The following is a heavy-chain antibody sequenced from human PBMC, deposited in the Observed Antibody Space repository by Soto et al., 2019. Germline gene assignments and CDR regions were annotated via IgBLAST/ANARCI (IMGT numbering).Heavy chain of an antibody. D-gene: IGHD3-22*01. CDR3: ARRDRSGFSYWLDT. J-gene: IGHJ5*02. CDR2: ISASGST. V-gene: IGHV4-31*02. Sequence: WNWIRQHPGKGLEWIGSISASGSTSYHPSLKSRLTVSVDKSKNQFSLNLRSVTAADTAVYYCARRDRSGFSYWLDTWGQGTLVTVSS.